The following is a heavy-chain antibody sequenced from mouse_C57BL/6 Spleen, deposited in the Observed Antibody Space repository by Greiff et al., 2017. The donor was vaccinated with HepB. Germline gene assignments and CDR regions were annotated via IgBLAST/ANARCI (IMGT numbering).Heavy chain of an antibody. D-gene: IGHD1-1*01. Sequence: QVQLQQSGAELVRPGTSVKVSCKASGYAFTNYLIEWVKQRPGQGLEWIGVINPGSGGTNYNVKFKGKATLTADKSSSTAYMQLSSLTSEDSAVYFCARGTTVVEDYFDYWGQGTTLTVSS. J-gene: IGHJ2*01. CDR1: GYAFTNYL. CDR2: INPGSGGT. V-gene: IGHV1-54*01. CDR3: ARGTTVVEDYFDY.